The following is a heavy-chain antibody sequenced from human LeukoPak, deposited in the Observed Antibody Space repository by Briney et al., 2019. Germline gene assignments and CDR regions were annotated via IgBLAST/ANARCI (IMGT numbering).Heavy chain of an antibody. J-gene: IGHJ4*02. CDR2: MNPNSGNT. V-gene: IGHV1-8*01. Sequence: ASVKVSCKASGYTFTGYDINWVRQATGQGLEWMGWMNPNSGNTGYAQKFQGRVSMTKNTSISTAYMELSSLRFEDTAVYYCARAIRRGIVGATTGKYYFDYWGQGTLVTVSS. D-gene: IGHD1-26*01. CDR3: ARAIRRGIVGATTGKYYFDY. CDR1: GYTFTGYD.